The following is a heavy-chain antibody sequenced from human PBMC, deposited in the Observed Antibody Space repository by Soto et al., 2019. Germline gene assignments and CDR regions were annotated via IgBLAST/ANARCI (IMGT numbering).Heavy chain of an antibody. D-gene: IGHD2-2*01. Sequence: QVQLVQSGAEVKKPGSSVKVSCKASGGTFNIYAISWVRQAPGQGIEWMGGIIPIVGTANYAQNFQGRLTIIADEATSTVYMELSSLSSEDTALYFCARGSAVIPASSTWVYWGQGTLVTVSS. CDR3: ARGSAVIPASSTWVY. J-gene: IGHJ4*02. V-gene: IGHV1-69*01. CDR1: GGTFNIYA. CDR2: IIPIVGTA.